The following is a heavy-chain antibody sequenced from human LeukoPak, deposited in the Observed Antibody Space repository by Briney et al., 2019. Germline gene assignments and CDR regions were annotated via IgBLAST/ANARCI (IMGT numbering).Heavy chain of an antibody. J-gene: IGHJ4*02. CDR1: GFTFSSYE. V-gene: IGHV3-48*03. CDR3: ARQKYQRGPDVSYFDY. D-gene: IGHD2-8*01. CDR2: ISSSGRTI. Sequence: PGGSLRLSCAASGFTFSSYEMNWVRQAPGKGLEWVSYISSSGRTIYKADSVKGRFTMSRDNAKNSLYLQMNSLRAEDTAVYYCARQKYQRGPDVSYFDYWGQGTLVTVSS.